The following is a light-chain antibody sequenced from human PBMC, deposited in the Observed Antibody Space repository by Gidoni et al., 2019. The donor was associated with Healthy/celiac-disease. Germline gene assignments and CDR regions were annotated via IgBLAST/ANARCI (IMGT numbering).Light chain of an antibody. Sequence: EIVLTQSPGTLSLSPGERATLSCRASQSVSSSYLAWYQQKPGQAPRLLTYGASSRATGIPDRFSGSGSGTDFTLTISRLEPEDFAVYYCQQYGSWWTFXQXTKVEIK. CDR3: QQYGSWWT. V-gene: IGKV3-20*01. J-gene: IGKJ1*01. CDR1: QSVSSSY. CDR2: GAS.